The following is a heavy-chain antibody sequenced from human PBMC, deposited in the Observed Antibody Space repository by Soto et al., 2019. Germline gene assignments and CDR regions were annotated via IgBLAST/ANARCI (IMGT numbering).Heavy chain of an antibody. Sequence: SETLSLTCRLSGGSITGAYYWNWIRQHPEKGLEWIGSIHYRGSTYYNPSLKTRITISLDRSNNQFSLNLSSVTAADTAVYYCARVRDSFGLDVWGQGTTVTVSS. CDR3: ARVRDSFGLDV. D-gene: IGHD2-15*01. J-gene: IGHJ6*02. V-gene: IGHV4-31*03. CDR1: GGSITGAYY. CDR2: IHYRGST.